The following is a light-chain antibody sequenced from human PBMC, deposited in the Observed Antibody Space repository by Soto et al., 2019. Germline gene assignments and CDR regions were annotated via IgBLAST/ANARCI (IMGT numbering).Light chain of an antibody. Sequence: EIVMTQSPATLSVSPGERATLSCRASQSVSSNLDWYQQKPGQAPRLLIYGASTRATGIPARFSGSGSGTEFTLTISSLQSEDFAVYYCQQSNNWPLTFGGGTKLEIK. CDR1: QSVSSN. CDR2: GAS. CDR3: QQSNNWPLT. J-gene: IGKJ4*01. V-gene: IGKV3-15*01.